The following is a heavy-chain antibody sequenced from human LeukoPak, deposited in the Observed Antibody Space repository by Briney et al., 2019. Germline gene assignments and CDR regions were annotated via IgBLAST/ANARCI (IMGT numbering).Heavy chain of an antibody. V-gene: IGHV3-15*01. CDR2: IKSKTVGGTI. J-gene: IGHJ4*02. D-gene: IGHD4-23*01. CDR3: TTVRSNPLGGIGFDY. Sequence: PGGSLRLSCAASGFTFTNAWMTWVRQAPGKGLEWVGRIKSKTVGGTIDYAAPVKGRFTISRDDSRNTVYLEMISLKTEDTAVYYCTTVRSNPLGGIGFDYWGQGTLVTVSS. CDR1: GFTFTNAW.